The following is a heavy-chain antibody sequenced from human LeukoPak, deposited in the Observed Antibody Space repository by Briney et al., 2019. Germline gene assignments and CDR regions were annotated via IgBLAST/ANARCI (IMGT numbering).Heavy chain of an antibody. J-gene: IGHJ4*02. V-gene: IGHV3-48*01. CDR2: ISGTTGII. D-gene: IGHD6-19*01. CDR3: ARCSSGWEGVDY. CDR1: GFTFSNYW. Sequence: PGGSLRLSCAAFGFTFSNYWMNWVRQAPGKGLEWLSYISGTTGIIYYADSVKGRFTISRDNAKNSLYLQMNSLRAEDTAVYYCARCSSGWEGVDYWGQGTLVTVSS.